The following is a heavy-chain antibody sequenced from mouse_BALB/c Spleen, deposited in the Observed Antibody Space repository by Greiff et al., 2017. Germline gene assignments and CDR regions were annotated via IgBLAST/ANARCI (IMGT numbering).Heavy chain of an antibody. V-gene: IGHV3-6*02. J-gene: IGHJ4*01. CDR1: GYSITSGYY. D-gene: IGHD2-10*02. CDR2: ISYDGSN. CDR3: ARYGYGNYYAMDY. Sequence: EVKVEESGPGLVKPSQSLSLTCSVTGYSITSGYYWNWIRQFPGNKLEWMGYISYDGSNNYNPSLKNRISITRDTSKNQFFLKLNSVTTEDTATYYCARYGYGNYYAMDYWGQGTSVTVSS.